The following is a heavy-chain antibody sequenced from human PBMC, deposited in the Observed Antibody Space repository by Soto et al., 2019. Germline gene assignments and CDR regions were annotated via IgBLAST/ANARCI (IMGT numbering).Heavy chain of an antibody. CDR2: ISWNSGSI. Sequence: EVQLVESGGGLVQPGRSLRLSCTASGFTFDDYAMYWVRQAPGKGLEWVSGISWNSGSICYADSVKGRFTISRDNAKNSLYLEINSLRADDTALYYCAKGMGRGGSGSYYIGVAYWGPGTLVNVSS. CDR1: GFTFDDYA. CDR3: AKGMGRGGSGSYYIGVAY. D-gene: IGHD3-10*01. V-gene: IGHV3-9*01. J-gene: IGHJ4*02.